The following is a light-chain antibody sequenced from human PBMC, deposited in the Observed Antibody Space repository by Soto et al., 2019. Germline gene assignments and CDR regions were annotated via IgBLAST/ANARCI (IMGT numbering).Light chain of an antibody. CDR1: ENVRTF. CDR2: GAS. V-gene: IGKV3-11*01. J-gene: IGKJ1*01. Sequence: EVVLTQSPATLSLSPGERATLSCRASENVRTFVDWYQQKPGQAPRLLIHGASNRATGIPPRFSGSGSGTDFTLTISNLEPEDFAVYYCQQHSHWPPWTFGQGTRVEI. CDR3: QQHSHWPPWT.